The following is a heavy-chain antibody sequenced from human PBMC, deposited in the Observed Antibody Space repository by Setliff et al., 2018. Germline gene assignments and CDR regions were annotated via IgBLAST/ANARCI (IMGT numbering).Heavy chain of an antibody. CDR1: GYSISSGYY. D-gene: IGHD2-15*01. V-gene: IGHV4-38-2*02. CDR3: ARERESASRRTYFDS. Sequence: SETLSLTCTVSGYSISSGYYWGWIRQPPGKGLEWIGSIYHSGSTTYNPSLKRRVTILSDTSKTQFSLILSSVTAADPAVYYCARERESASRRTYFDSWGQGTLVTVSS. J-gene: IGHJ4*02. CDR2: IYHSGST.